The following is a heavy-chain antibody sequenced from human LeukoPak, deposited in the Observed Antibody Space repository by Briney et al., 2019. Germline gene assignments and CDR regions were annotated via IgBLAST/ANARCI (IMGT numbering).Heavy chain of an antibody. J-gene: IGHJ4*02. Sequence: SVKVSCKASGGTFSSYAISWVRQAPGQGLEWMGRIIPIFGTANYAQKFQGRVTITTDESTSTAYMELSSLRSEDSAVYYCARDVSGYDPDTRFDYWGQGTLVTVSS. CDR2: IIPIFGTA. D-gene: IGHD5-12*01. V-gene: IGHV1-69*05. CDR3: ARDVSGYDPDTRFDY. CDR1: GGTFSSYA.